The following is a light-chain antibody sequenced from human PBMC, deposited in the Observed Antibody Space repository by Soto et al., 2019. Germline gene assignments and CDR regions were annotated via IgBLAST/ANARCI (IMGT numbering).Light chain of an antibody. V-gene: IGKV3-15*01. Sequence: EIVLTQSPGTLSLSPGERAILSYRASQSLSSNLAWYQQRPGQAPRLLIYGASIRATDIPARFIGSGSGTEFTLTISSLQSEDFAVYYCQQYINWPRTFGQGTKVDIK. CDR1: QSLSSN. CDR2: GAS. CDR3: QQYINWPRT. J-gene: IGKJ1*01.